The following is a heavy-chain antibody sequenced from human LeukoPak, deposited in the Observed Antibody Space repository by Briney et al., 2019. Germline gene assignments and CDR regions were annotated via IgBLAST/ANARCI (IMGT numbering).Heavy chain of an antibody. CDR3: ARADYDYVWGSYRQYYFDY. D-gene: IGHD3-16*02. CDR1: GFTFSSYE. J-gene: IGHJ4*02. Sequence: GGSLRLSCAASGFTFSSYEMNWVRQAPGKGLEGGSYISSSGSTIYYSDSGKGRFTISRDNAKNSLYLQMKSLRAEETAVYYCARADYDYVWGSYRQYYFDYWGQGTLVTVSS. V-gene: IGHV3-48*03. CDR2: ISSSGSTI.